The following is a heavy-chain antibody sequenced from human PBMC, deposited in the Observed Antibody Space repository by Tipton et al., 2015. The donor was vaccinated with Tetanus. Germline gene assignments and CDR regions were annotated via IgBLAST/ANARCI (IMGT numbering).Heavy chain of an antibody. J-gene: IGHJ4*02. Sequence: TLSLTCTVSSVSIADNTNYWSWIRQHPGKGLEWIGDIYNSGNTYYNPSLKSRVTISVDTSKNQFSLKLNSVTAADTAVYYCARDQARGARGWNYFDYWGQGSLVTVSS. CDR1: SVSIADNTNY. CDR3: ARDQARGARGWNYFDY. CDR2: IYNSGNT. V-gene: IGHV4-31*03. D-gene: IGHD1-26*01.